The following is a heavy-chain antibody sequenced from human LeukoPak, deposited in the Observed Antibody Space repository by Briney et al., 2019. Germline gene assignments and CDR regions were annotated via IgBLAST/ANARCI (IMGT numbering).Heavy chain of an antibody. D-gene: IGHD2-15*01. CDR1: GFTFSSYA. CDR2: ISGSGGST. J-gene: IGHJ4*02. V-gene: IGHV3-23*01. Sequence: GGSLRLSCAASGFTFSSYAMSWVRQAPGKGLEWVSAISGSGGSTYYADSVKGRFTISRDNSKNTLYLQMNSLRAEDTAVYYCAKFVGGYCGGGSCADFDYWGQGTLVTVSS. CDR3: AKFVGGYCGGGSCADFDY.